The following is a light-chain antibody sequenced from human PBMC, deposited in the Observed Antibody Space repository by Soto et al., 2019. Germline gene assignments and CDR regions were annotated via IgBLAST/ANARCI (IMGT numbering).Light chain of an antibody. V-gene: IGKV3-20*01. CDR2: GAS. J-gene: IGKJ1*01. CDR1: QSVSNNY. CDR3: QQYAASPRT. Sequence: EVVLTQSPGTLSLSPRERATLSCRASQSVSNNYLAWYQHKPGQAPRLLIYGASNRDPGIPDRFSGSGSGPDFTLTISRLEPEDFAVYYCQQYAASPRTLGQWTLVEVK.